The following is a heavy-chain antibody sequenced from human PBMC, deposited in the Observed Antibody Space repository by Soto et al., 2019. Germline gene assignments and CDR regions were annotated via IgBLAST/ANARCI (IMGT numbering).Heavy chain of an antibody. V-gene: IGHV3-11*01. CDR1: GFTFSDYY. J-gene: IGHJ5*02. CDR2: ISSSGSTI. Sequence: GGSLRLSCAASGFTFSDYYMRWIRQAPGKGLEWVSYISSSGSTIYYADSVKGRFTISRDNAKNSLYLQMNSLRAEDTAVYYCARSPSIAAAGFDPWGQGTLVTVSS. CDR3: ARSPSIAAAGFDP. D-gene: IGHD6-13*01.